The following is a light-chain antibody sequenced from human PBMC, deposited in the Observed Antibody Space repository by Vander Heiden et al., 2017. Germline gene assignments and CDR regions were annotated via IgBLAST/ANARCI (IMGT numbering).Light chain of an antibody. Sequence: DVAITQSPPSLPVTLGQPASISCRSSQVLVYSDGTTYLNWFHQRPGQPPTRLIYNVATRHSGVPDRFRGSGSGTDFTLKISRVAAKDIGIYYCKQGKHWPWSFGKGTKVETK. CDR1: QVLVYSDGTTY. CDR2: NVA. CDR3: KQGKHWPWS. V-gene: IGKV2-30*01. J-gene: IGKJ1*01.